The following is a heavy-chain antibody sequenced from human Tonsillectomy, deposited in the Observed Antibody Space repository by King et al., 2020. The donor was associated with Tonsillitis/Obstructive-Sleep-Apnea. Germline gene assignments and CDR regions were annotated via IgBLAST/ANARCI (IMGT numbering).Heavy chain of an antibody. Sequence: VQLVESGGGLVQPGGSLRLSCAASGFTFSNYDIYWVRQAPGKGLEYVSAISSNGHITYHGDSVKGRLTISRDNSKNIVYLLMSIPRAEDTAVYYCVKAPSIIVTTADAFNGWGQGTMVTVSS. CDR2: ISSNGHIT. CDR1: GFTFSNYD. V-gene: IGHV3-64D*08. J-gene: IGHJ3*01. D-gene: IGHD3-16*01. CDR3: VKAPSIIVTTADAFNG.